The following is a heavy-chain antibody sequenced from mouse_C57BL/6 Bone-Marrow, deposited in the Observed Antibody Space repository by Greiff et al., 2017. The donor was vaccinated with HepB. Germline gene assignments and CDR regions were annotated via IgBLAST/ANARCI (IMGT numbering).Heavy chain of an antibody. CDR1: GYTFTSYW. V-gene: IGHV1-69*01. J-gene: IGHJ1*03. Sequence: QQSCKASGYTFTSYWMHWVKQRPGQGLEWIGEIDPSDSYTNYNQKFKGKSTLTVDKSSSTAYMQLSSLTSEDSAVYYCARYGWLPWYFDVWGTGTTVTVSS. CDR2: IDPSDSYT. D-gene: IGHD2-3*01. CDR3: ARYGWLPWYFDV.